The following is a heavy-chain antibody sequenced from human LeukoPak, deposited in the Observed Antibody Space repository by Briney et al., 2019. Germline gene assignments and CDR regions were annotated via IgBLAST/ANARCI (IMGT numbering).Heavy chain of an antibody. Sequence: GGSLRLSCAASGFTFSSYGMHWVRQAPGRGLEWVALIWYDGSNKYYADSVKGRFTIPRDNSNNALYLQMSSLRAEDTAVYYCARIPLGRQTVDYWGLGTLVTVSS. J-gene: IGHJ4*02. CDR3: ARIPLGRQTVDY. D-gene: IGHD1-26*01. CDR2: IWYDGSNK. CDR1: GFTFSSYG. V-gene: IGHV3-33*01.